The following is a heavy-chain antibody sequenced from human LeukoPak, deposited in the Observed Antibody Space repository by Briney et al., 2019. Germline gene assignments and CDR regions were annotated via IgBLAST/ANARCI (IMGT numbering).Heavy chain of an antibody. CDR2: IIPIFGTA. J-gene: IGHJ4*02. D-gene: IGHD3-22*01. CDR3: ARETYYYDSSGYPLGCYFDY. Sequence: SVKVSCKASGGTFSSYAISWVRQAPGQGLEWMGGIIPIFGTANYAQKFQGRVTITADESTSTAYMELSSLRSEDMAVYYCARETYYYDSSGYPLGCYFDYWGQGTLVTVSS. V-gene: IGHV1-69*13. CDR1: GGTFSSYA.